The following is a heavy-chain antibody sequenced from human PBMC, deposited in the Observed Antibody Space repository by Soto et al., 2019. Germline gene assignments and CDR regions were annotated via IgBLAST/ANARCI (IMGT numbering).Heavy chain of an antibody. CDR1: RFTFSSYA. D-gene: IGHD6-6*01. V-gene: IGHV3-23*01. J-gene: IGHJ6*02. Sequence: VGSLRLSCAASRFTFSSYAMCWVRQAPGKGLEWVSSISVSGGSTYYADSVKGRFTISRDNSKNTLYLQMNSLRAEDTAVYYCARDDSVALAARPDYYYGMDVWGQGTTVTVSS. CDR3: ARDDSVALAARPDYYYGMDV. CDR2: ISVSGGST.